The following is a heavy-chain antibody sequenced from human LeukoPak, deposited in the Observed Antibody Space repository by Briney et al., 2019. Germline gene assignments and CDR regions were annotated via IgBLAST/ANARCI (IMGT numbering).Heavy chain of an antibody. CDR1: GFIFDDYT. V-gene: IGHV3-43*01. J-gene: IGHJ4*02. CDR2: ISWDGGST. D-gene: IGHD3-10*01. Sequence: GGSLRLSCAASGFIFDDYTMHWVRQAPGKGLEWVSLISWDGGSTYYADSVKGRFTISRDNSKNSLYLQMNSLRTEDTALYYCAKGGREGVLWFGELLDYWGQGTLVTVSS. CDR3: AKGGREGVLWFGELLDY.